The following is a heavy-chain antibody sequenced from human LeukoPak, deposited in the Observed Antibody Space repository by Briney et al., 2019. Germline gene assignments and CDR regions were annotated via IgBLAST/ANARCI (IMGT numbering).Heavy chain of an antibody. CDR2: ISGSGGST. Sequence: GGSLRLSCAASGFAFSSYGMSWVRQAPGKGLEWVSAISGSGGSTYYADSVKGRFTISRDNSKNTLYLQMNSLRAEDTAVYYCAKSLIFYGSGPFDYWGQGTLVTVSS. V-gene: IGHV3-23*01. CDR1: GFAFSSYG. J-gene: IGHJ4*02. D-gene: IGHD3-10*01. CDR3: AKSLIFYGSGPFDY.